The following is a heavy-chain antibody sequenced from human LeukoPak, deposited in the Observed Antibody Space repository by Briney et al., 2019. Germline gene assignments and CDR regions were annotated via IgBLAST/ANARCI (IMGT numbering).Heavy chain of an antibody. V-gene: IGHV4-4*07. Sequence: HPSETLSPTYIVSGGSISGYYWSWIRQPAGKGLEWIGHMDTSGHTNYNSSLMSRVTMSVDTSKNQFSLRLTSVTAADTAVYYCARHWSHSVAQFGRSYWFDPWGQGTLVTVSS. CDR3: ARHWSHSVAQFGRSYWFDP. D-gene: IGHD2-15*01. J-gene: IGHJ5*02. CDR1: GGSISGYY. CDR2: MDTSGHT.